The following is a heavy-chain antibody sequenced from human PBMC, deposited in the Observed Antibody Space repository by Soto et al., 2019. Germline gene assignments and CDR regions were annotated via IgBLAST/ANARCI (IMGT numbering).Heavy chain of an antibody. CDR1: GYTFTNYG. Sequence: QVQLVQSGAEVREPGASVKVSCKASGYTFTNYGVSWVRQAPGQGLEWMGWIGGYKGNTNYAQKLQGRVTLTTDTXTSTAYMELRWLKSDDTALYYWAPHTLDKGKSSGYWGQGSLVTVSS. D-gene: IGHD2-2*03. V-gene: IGHV1-18*01. J-gene: IGHJ4*02. CDR2: IGGYKGNT. CDR3: APHTLDKGKSSGY.